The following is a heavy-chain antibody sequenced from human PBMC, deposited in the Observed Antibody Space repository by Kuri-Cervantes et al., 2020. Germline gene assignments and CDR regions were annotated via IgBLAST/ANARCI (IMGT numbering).Heavy chain of an antibody. D-gene: IGHD6-19*01. CDR2: ISSSGSTI. Sequence: LSLTCAASGFTFSDYYMSWIRQAPGKGLEWVSYISSSGSTIYYADSVKGRFTISRDNAKNSLYLQMNSLRAEDTAVYYCARGIAVATDAFDIWGQGTMVTVSS. V-gene: IGHV3-11*01. J-gene: IGHJ3*02. CDR1: GFTFSDYY. CDR3: ARGIAVATDAFDI.